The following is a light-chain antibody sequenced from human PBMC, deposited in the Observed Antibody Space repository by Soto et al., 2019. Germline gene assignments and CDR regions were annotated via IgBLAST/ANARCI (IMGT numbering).Light chain of an antibody. Sequence: QSALTQPASVSGSPGPSITISCTGTSSDAGGYNYVSGYQQHPGKAPKLMIYDVSNRPSGVSNRFSGSKSGNTASLNISGLHDEDAGDYYCSAYTSSSTLVVFGTGTKLTVL. CDR3: SAYTSSSTLVV. CDR1: SSDAGGYNY. CDR2: DVS. V-gene: IGLV2-14*01. J-gene: IGLJ1*01.